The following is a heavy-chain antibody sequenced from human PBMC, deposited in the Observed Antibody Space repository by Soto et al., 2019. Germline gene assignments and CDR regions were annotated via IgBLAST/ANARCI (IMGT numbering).Heavy chain of an antibody. Sequence: QVQLQESGPGLVKPSQTLSLTCTVSGGSISSGDYYWSWIRQPPGKGLEWIGYIYYSGSTYYNPSLKCRVTMSVDTSKIQFPLKLSSVTSADTAVYYCAGDRVVWGRLEWANWFDPWGQGTLVTVSS. CDR2: IYYSGST. CDR1: GGSISSGDYY. D-gene: IGHD3-3*01. CDR3: AGDRVVWGRLEWANWFDP. V-gene: IGHV4-30-4*01. J-gene: IGHJ5*02.